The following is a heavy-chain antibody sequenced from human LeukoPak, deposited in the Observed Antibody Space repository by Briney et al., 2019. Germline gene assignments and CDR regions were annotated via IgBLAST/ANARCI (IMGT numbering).Heavy chain of an antibody. CDR3: ARDQGGSYFGFVDY. J-gene: IGHJ4*02. Sequence: SETQSLTCTVSGGSISSSSYYWAWIRQPPGKGLEWIGSIYYSGSTYYNPSLKSRVTISVDTSKNQFSLNLSSVTAADTAVYYCARDQGGSYFGFVDYWGQGTLVTVSS. CDR2: IYYSGST. CDR1: GGSISSSSYY. D-gene: IGHD1-26*01. V-gene: IGHV4-39*07.